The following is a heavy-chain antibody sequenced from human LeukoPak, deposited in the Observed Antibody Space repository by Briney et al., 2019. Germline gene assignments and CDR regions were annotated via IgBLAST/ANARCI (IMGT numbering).Heavy chain of an antibody. V-gene: IGHV3-7*03. J-gene: IGHJ3*02. CDR2: IKEDGSEK. CDR1: GFTLSSYW. CDR3: ARDWVAGVPFDAFDI. D-gene: IGHD3-10*01. Sequence: GGSLRLSCAASGFTLSSYWMSWVRQAPGKGLEGVANIKEDGSEKSYVDSVKGRFTISRDNAKNSLYLHMNSLTAEDTAMYYCARDWVAGVPFDAFDIWGQGTMVSVSS.